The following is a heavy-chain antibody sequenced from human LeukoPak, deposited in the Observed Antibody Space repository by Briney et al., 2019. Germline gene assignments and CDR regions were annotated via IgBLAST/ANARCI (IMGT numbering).Heavy chain of an antibody. D-gene: IGHD7-27*01. J-gene: IGHJ4*02. V-gene: IGHV4-61*02. CDR2: FYTSGST. Sequence: PSQTLSLTCTVSGGSISSGTYYWSWIRQPAGKGLEWIGRFYTSGSTNYNPSLKSRVTISVDTSKNQFSLMLSSVTAADTAVYYCARGPYAWGYIDYWGQGTLVTVSS. CDR1: GGSISSGTYY. CDR3: ARGPYAWGYIDY.